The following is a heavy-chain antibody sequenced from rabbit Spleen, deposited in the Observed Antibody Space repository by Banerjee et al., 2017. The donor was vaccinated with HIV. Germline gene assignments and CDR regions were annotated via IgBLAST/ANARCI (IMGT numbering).Heavy chain of an antibody. V-gene: IGHV1S40*01. Sequence: QSLEESGGDLVKPGASLTLTCTASGFSFSSGYYMCWVRQAPGKGLEWIACIYAGTSGSTYYASWAKGRFTISKTSSTTVTLQMTSLTAADTATYFCARDDASVIGYYWDLWGQGTLVTVS. D-gene: IGHD1-1*01. CDR2: IYAGTSGST. CDR3: ARDDASVIGYYWDL. J-gene: IGHJ6*01. CDR1: GFSFSSGYY.